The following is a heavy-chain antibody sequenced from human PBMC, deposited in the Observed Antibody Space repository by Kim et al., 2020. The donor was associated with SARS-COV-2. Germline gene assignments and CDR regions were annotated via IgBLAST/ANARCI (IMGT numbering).Heavy chain of an antibody. CDR2: IGGST. J-gene: IGHJ4*02. Sequence: GGSLRLSCAASGFTFSGYAMSWVRQPPGKGLEWVSAIGGSTYYADSVKGRFTISRDNSKNTVYLQMNSLRAEDTAVYFCAKRTGTYFDYWGQGTLVTVSS. D-gene: IGHD1-7*01. CDR3: AKRTGTYFDY. CDR1: GFTFSGYA. V-gene: IGHV3-23*01.